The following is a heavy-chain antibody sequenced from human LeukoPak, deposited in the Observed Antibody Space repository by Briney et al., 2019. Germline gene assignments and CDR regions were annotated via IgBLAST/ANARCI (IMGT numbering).Heavy chain of an antibody. CDR3: ARDERYSDADHHYPDLGY. CDR1: GYIFTGYY. V-gene: IGHV1-2*02. Sequence: GASVKVSCKASGYIFTGYYLFWVRQAPGQGLEWMGWINPNGGATRYAQKFQGRVTLTRDTSIRTTYMELSSLTSDDTAVYYGARDERYSDADHHYPDLGYWGQGTLVTVSS. CDR2: INPNGGAT. D-gene: IGHD3-16*01. J-gene: IGHJ4*02.